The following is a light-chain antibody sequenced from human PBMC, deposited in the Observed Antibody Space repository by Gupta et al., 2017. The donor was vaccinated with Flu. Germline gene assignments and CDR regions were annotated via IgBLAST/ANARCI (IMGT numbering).Light chain of an antibody. CDR3: QQRSNWPPWT. CDR2: DAS. CDR1: QRISTY. V-gene: IGKV3-11*01. Sequence: ERATLSCRASQRISTYLAWYQQKPGQAPRVLIYDASNRATGIPARFSGSGSGTDFTLTISSLEPEDFAVYYCQQRSNWPPWTFGQGTKVEIK. J-gene: IGKJ1*01.